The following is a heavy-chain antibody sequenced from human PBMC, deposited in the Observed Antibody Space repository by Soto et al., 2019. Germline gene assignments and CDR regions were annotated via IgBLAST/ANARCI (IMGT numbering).Heavy chain of an antibody. Sequence: GASVKVSCKASGYTFTSYDINWVRQATGQGLEWMGWMNPNSGNTGYAQKFQGRVTMTRNTSTSTAYMELSSLRSEDTAVYYCAAVFVGYCSSTCCYLGGYGMDVWGQGTTVTVSS. CDR2: MNPNSGNT. J-gene: IGHJ6*02. D-gene: IGHD2-2*01. V-gene: IGHV1-8*01. CDR1: GYTFTSYD. CDR3: AAVFVGYCSSTCCYLGGYGMDV.